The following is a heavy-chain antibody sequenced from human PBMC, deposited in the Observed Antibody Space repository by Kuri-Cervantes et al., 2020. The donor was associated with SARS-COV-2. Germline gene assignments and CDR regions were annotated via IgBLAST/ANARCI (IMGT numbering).Heavy chain of an antibody. V-gene: IGHV1-3*01. CDR1: GYIFTNYA. CDR2: INAVNGNT. J-gene: IGHJ3*02. CDR3: ARDRGAQSLAFYDAFDI. D-gene: IGHD6-19*01. Sequence: ASVKVSCKASGYIFTNYALHWVRQAPGQRLEWMGWINAVNGNTKYSQKFQGRVTITRDTSASTAYMELSSLRSEDTALYYCARDRGAQSLAFYDAFDIWGKGTTVTVSS.